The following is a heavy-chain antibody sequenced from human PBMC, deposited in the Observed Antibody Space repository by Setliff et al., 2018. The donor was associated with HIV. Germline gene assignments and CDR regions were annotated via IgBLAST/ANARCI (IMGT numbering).Heavy chain of an antibody. Sequence: PSETLSLTCTVSGGSISSYYWSWIRQPPGKGLELIGYIYYSGSTSYNPSLKSRVTVLVDTSKNQVSLKLRSVTAADTAVYYCARAYGFSSSSHYYYYYMDVWGKGTTVTV. CDR1: GGSISSYY. V-gene: IGHV4-59*01. J-gene: IGHJ6*03. D-gene: IGHD6-6*01. CDR2: IYYSGST. CDR3: ARAYGFSSSSHYYYYYMDV.